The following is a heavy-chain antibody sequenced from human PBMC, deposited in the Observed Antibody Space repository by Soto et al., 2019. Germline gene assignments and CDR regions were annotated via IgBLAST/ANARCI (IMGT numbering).Heavy chain of an antibody. V-gene: IGHV5-51*01. D-gene: IGHD2-21*01. CDR3: ARHTVPYYPIPGPGAFDI. J-gene: IGHJ3*02. CDR2: ISPCDSDA. CDR1: GYTFTSYW. Sequence: ESLTISFKAAGYTFTSYWLGWVRQMPGKGLECMRIISPCDSDARYGPSFQGQVTISADKSITTAYLQLSSLRPSDNAMYYCARHTVPYYPIPGPGAFDIGGQGTMAPVSS.